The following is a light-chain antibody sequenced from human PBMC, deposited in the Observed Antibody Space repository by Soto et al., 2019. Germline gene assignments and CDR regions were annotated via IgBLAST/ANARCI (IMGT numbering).Light chain of an antibody. J-gene: IGLJ2*01. CDR2: DVS. CDR1: SSDVGGYNY. Sequence: QSALTQPASVSGSPGQSITISCTGTSSDVGGYNYVSWYQQHPGKAPKLMIYDVSNRPSGVSNRFSGSKSGNTASLTISGLQAEDEADYYCSSYRSFSTLGVFGRGTKLTVL. CDR3: SSYRSFSTLGV. V-gene: IGLV2-14*03.